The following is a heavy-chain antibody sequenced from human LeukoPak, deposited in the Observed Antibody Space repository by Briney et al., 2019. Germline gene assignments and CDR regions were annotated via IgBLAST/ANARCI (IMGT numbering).Heavy chain of an antibody. D-gene: IGHD4-23*01. CDR1: GYIFTTYG. Sequence: ASVKVSCKASGYIFTTYGISWVRQAPGQGLEWMGWINTYNGNTNYAQKLQGRVTMTTDTSTTTAYMELRSLRSDDTAVYYCARDGVRWELPSAFDIWGQGTMVTVSS. V-gene: IGHV1-18*01. CDR3: ARDGVRWELPSAFDI. CDR2: INTYNGNT. J-gene: IGHJ3*02.